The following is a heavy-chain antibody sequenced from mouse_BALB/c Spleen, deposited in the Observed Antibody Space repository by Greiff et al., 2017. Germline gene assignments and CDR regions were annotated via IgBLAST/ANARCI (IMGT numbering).Heavy chain of an antibody. CDR2: ISSGGST. D-gene: IGHD2-3*01. CDR3: ARVIYDGYRGYFDV. Sequence: EVKVEESGGGLVKPGGSLKLSCAASGFTFSSYAMSWVRQTPEKRLEWVASISSGGSTYYPDSVKGRFTISRDNARNILYLQMSSLRSEDTAMYYCARVIYDGYRGYFDVWGAGTTVTVSS. V-gene: IGHV5-6-5*01. J-gene: IGHJ1*01. CDR1: GFTFSSYA.